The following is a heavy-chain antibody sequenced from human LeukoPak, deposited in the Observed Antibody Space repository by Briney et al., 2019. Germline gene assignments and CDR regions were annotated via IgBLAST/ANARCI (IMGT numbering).Heavy chain of an antibody. J-gene: IGHJ5*02. V-gene: IGHV4-34*01. CDR2: INHSGST. CDR3: ARVGYNWNDAHYNWFDP. D-gene: IGHD1-20*01. CDR1: GGSFSGYY. Sequence: SETLSLTCAVYGGSFSGYYWGWIRQPPGKGLEWIGEINHSGSTNYNPSLKGRVTISVDTSKNQFSLKLSSVTAADTAVYYCARVGYNWNDAHYNWFDPWGQGTLVTVSS.